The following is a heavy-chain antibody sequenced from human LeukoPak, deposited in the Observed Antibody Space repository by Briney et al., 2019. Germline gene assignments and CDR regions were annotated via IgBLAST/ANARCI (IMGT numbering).Heavy chain of an antibody. CDR1: GGSFSGYY. J-gene: IGHJ4*02. D-gene: IGHD3-9*01. Sequence: SETLSLTCAVYGGSFSGYYWSWIRQPPGKGLEWIGEINHSGSTNYNPSLKSRVTISVDTSKNQFSLKLSSVTAADTAVYYRARGPVLRYFDWLSDYYFDYWGQGTLVTVSS. CDR3: ARGPVLRYFDWLSDYYFDY. V-gene: IGHV4-34*01. CDR2: INHSGST.